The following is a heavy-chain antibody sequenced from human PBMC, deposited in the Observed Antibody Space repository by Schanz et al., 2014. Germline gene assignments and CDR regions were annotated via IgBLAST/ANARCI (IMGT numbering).Heavy chain of an antibody. CDR1: GFNFANHA. V-gene: IGHV3-30*18. J-gene: IGHJ4*02. D-gene: IGHD3-10*01. CDR3: AKDLHSNSGNYYSYYFDS. CDR2: ISSDGSKK. Sequence: VQLVESGGGVVQPERSLRLSCAASGFNFANHAIHWVRQGQGNGLQWVAVISSDGSKKLYADSVKARFTISRDNSKNSVSLQMDSLRPEDTTVYFCAKDLHSNSGNYYSYYFDSWGPGALXTVSS.